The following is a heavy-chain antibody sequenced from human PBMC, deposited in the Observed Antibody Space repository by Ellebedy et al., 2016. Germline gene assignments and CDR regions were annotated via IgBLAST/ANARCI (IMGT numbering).Heavy chain of an antibody. CDR1: GYTFTNYY. J-gene: IGHJ4*02. V-gene: IGHV1-46*01. Sequence: ASVKVSXXASGYTFTNYYMHWVRQAPGQGLEWMGMIDPSGGSTYYAQKFQGRVTMTRDTSTSTVYMELNDLTSQDAAVYYCAREFPDRRHFDFWGQGTLVTVSS. D-gene: IGHD2-21*01. CDR2: IDPSGGST. CDR3: AREFPDRRHFDF.